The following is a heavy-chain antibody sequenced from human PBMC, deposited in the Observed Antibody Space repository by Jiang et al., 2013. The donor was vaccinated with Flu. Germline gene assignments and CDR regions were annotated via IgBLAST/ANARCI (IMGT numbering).Heavy chain of an antibody. CDR2: IHYSGST. CDR3: GLSGYNGAFDI. CDR1: GGSISTDSYY. V-gene: IGHV4-31*06. D-gene: IGHD1-1*01. Sequence: GPGLVKPPQTLSLTCTVSGGSISTDSYYWSWIRQHPGKGLEWIGYIHYSGSTDYNPSLKSRATMSVDTSKNQFSLKLSSVTAADTAVYYCGLSGYNGAFDIWGQGQWSPSLQ. J-gene: IGHJ3*02.